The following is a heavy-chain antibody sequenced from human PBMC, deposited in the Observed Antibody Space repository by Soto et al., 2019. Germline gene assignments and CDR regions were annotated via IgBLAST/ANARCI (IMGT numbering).Heavy chain of an antibody. CDR2: IYYSGST. V-gene: IGHV4-31*03. Sequence: PSETLSLTCTVSGGSISSGGYYWSWIRQHPGKGLEWIGYIYYSGSTYYNPSLKSRVTISVDTSKNQFSLKLSSVTAADTAVYYCARADGSGSYFPANYYYYGMDVWGQGTTVTVS. J-gene: IGHJ6*02. CDR3: ARADGSGSYFPANYYYYGMDV. CDR1: GGSISSGGYY. D-gene: IGHD3-10*01.